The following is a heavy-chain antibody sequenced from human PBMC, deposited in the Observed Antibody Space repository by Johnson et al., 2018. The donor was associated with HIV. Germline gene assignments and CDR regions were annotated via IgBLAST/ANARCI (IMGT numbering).Heavy chain of an antibody. CDR2: INWNGGST. CDR1: GFSFDDYG. J-gene: IGHJ3*02. CDR3: AKNGARGDAFDI. V-gene: IGHV3-20*04. D-gene: IGHD2-8*01. Sequence: VQLVESGGGLVQPGGSLTLSCAASGFSFDDYGMSWVRQAPGKGLEWVSGINWNGGSTYYADSVKGRFTISRDNSKNTLYLQMNSLRAEDTAVYYCAKNGARGDAFDIWGQGTMVTVSS.